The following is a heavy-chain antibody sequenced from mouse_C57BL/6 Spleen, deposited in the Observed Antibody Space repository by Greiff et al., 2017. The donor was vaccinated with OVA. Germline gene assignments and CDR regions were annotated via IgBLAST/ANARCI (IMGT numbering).Heavy chain of an antibody. CDR2: LYPGSGST. V-gene: IGHV1-55*01. CDR1: GYTFTSYW. CDR3: AREFSTTLNYLDE. D-gene: IGHD2-14*01. J-gene: IGHJ2*01. Sequence: QVQLQQPGAELVKPGASVKMSCKASGYTFTSYWITWVKPRPGQGLEWIGDLYPGSGSTNYNEKFKSKATLTVDTSSSTAYIQLSSLPSADPCVFYGAREFSTTLNYLDEWGKGNTLTGAS.